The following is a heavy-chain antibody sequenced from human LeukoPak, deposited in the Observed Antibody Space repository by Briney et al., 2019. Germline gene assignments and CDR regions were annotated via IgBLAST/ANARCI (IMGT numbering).Heavy chain of an antibody. D-gene: IGHD3/OR15-3a*01. CDR2: INPNSGGT. CDR3: ARGPVTYYYMDV. CDR1: GYTFTGYY. J-gene: IGHJ6*03. V-gene: IGHV1-2*06. Sequence: ASLKVSCKASGYTFTGYYMHWVLQAPGQGLEWMGRINPNSGGTNYAQKFQGRVTMTRDTSISTAYMELSRLRSDDTAVYYCARGPVTYYYMDVWGKGTTVTVSS.